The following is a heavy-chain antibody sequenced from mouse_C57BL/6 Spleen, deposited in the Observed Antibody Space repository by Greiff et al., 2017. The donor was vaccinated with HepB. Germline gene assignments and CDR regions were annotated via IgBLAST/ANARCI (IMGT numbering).Heavy chain of an antibody. D-gene: IGHD2-4*01. V-gene: IGHV1-5*01. Sequence: EVQLQQSGTVLARPGASVKMSCKTSGYTFTSYWMHWVKQRPGQGLEWRGAIYPGNSDTSYNQKFKGKAKLTAVTSASTAYMELSSLTNEDSAVYYCTRSDYDYWYFDVWGTGTTVTVSS. CDR3: TRSDYDYWYFDV. CDR1: GYTFTSYW. CDR2: IYPGNSDT. J-gene: IGHJ1*03.